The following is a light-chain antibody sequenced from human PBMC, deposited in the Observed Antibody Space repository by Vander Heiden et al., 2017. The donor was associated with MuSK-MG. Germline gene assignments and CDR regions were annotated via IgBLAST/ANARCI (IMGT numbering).Light chain of an antibody. V-gene: IGLV2-23*03. CDR1: SSDVGSYNL. CDR2: EGS. CDR3: CSYAGSSTFV. J-gene: IGLJ2*01. Sequence: QSALTQPASESGSPGQSITISCTGTSSDVGSYNLVSWYQQHPGKAPKLMIYEGSKRPSGVSNRFSGSKSGNTASLTISGLQAEDEADYYCCSYAGSSTFVFGRGTKLTVL.